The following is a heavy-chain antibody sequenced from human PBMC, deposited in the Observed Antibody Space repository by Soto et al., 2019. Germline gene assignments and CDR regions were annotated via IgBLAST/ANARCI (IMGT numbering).Heavy chain of an antibody. V-gene: IGHV4-59*01. CDR1: GVSISSYY. J-gene: IGHJ4*02. Sequence: PSETLSLTCTVSGVSISSYYWGWIRQPPGKGLEWIGYIYYSGSTNYNPSLKSRVTISVDTSKNQFSLKLSSVTAADTAVYYCAARDGYNQLISDYWGQGTLVTVSS. CDR3: AARDGYNQLISDY. CDR2: IYYSGST. D-gene: IGHD5-12*01.